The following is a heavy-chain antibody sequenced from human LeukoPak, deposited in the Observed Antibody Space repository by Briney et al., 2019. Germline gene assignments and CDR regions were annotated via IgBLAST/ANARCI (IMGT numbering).Heavy chain of an antibody. J-gene: IGHJ4*02. CDR1: GFTFSSYA. D-gene: IGHD6-6*01. V-gene: IGHV3-23*01. CDR3: AKSQAARLGGDFDY. CDR2: ISGSGGST. Sequence: PGGSLRLSCAASGFTFSSYAMSWVRQAPGKGLEWVSAISGSGGSTYYADSVKGRFTISRDNSKNTLYLQMNSLRAEHTAVYYCAKSQAARLGGDFDYWGQGTLVTVSS.